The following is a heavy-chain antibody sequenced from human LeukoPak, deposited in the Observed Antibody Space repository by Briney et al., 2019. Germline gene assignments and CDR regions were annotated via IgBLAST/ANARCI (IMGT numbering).Heavy chain of an antibody. D-gene: IGHD6-19*01. Sequence: GASVKVSCKASGYTFTSYGISWVRQAPGQGLEWMGWISAYNGNTNYAQKLQGRVTMTTDTSTSTAYMELRSLRSDDTAVYYCARDSYSSGWPNGNEFDYWGQGTLVTVSS. CDR1: GYTFTSYG. V-gene: IGHV1-18*01. CDR3: ARDSYSSGWPNGNEFDY. J-gene: IGHJ4*02. CDR2: ISAYNGNT.